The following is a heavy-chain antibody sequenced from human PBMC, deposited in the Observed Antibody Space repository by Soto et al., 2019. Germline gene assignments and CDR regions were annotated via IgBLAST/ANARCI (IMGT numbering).Heavy chain of an antibody. CDR3: ARTMDSSGWRDYYYYYGMDV. CDR1: GYSISSSNW. J-gene: IGHJ6*02. CDR2: IYYSGST. Sequence: PSETLSLTCAVSGYSISSSNWWGWIRQPPGKGLEWIGYIYYSGSTYYNPSLKSRVTMSVDTSKNQFSLKLSSVTAVDTAVYYCARTMDSSGWRDYYYYYGMDVWGQGTTVTVSS. V-gene: IGHV4-28*01. D-gene: IGHD6-19*01.